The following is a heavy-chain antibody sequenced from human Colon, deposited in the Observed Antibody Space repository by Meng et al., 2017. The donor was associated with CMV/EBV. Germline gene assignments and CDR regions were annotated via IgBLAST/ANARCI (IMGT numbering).Heavy chain of an antibody. Sequence: QFTVRDPAHKRLKPTQTLTVTCTFSRSPLNTREVGVGWFRQPPGKALEWLALIYWDDDKRYSPSLKSRLTITKDTSKNQVVLTMTNMDPVDTGTYYCAYSRGSSGWAFDYWGQGTLVTVSS. CDR2: IYWDDDK. CDR3: AYSRGSSGWAFDY. CDR1: RSPLNTREVG. V-gene: IGHV2-5*02. D-gene: IGHD6-19*01. J-gene: IGHJ4*02.